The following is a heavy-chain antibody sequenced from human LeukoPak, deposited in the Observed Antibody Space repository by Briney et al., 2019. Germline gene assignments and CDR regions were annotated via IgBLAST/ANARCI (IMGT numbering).Heavy chain of an antibody. D-gene: IGHD6-13*01. Sequence: GGSLRLSCAASGFTFSSYSMNWVRQAPGKGLEWVSYISSSTGTIYYADSVKGRFTISRDNAQNSLYLQMNSLRVEDTAVYYCARDVAASGALDIWGQGTLLTVSS. CDR1: GFTFSSYS. CDR3: ARDVAASGALDI. CDR2: ISSSTGTI. J-gene: IGHJ3*02. V-gene: IGHV3-48*04.